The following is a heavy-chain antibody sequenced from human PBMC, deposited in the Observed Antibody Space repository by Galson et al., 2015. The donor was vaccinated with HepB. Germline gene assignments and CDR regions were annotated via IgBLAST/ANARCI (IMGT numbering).Heavy chain of an antibody. V-gene: IGHV3-21*01. D-gene: IGHD6-19*01. CDR2: ISSSSSYI. CDR1: GFTFSSYS. J-gene: IGHJ6*02. Sequence: SLRLSCAASGFTFSSYSMNWVRQAPGKGLEWVSSISSSSSYIYYADSVKGRFTISRDNAKNSLYLQMNSLRAEDTAVYYSARSPVEDYYYGMDVWGQGTTVTVSS. CDR3: ARSPVEDYYYGMDV.